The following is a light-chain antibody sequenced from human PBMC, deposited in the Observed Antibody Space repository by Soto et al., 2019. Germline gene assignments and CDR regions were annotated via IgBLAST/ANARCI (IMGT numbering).Light chain of an antibody. CDR2: EVS. CDR3: SSYTSSSTRL. CDR1: SSDVGGSNY. Sequence: QSALTQPASVSGSPGQSITISCTGTSSDVGGSNYVSWYQQHPGKAPKLMIYEVSYRPSGVSNRFSGSKSGNTASLTISGLQAEDEADYYCSSYTSSSTRLFGGGTKVTVL. V-gene: IGLV2-14*01. J-gene: IGLJ2*01.